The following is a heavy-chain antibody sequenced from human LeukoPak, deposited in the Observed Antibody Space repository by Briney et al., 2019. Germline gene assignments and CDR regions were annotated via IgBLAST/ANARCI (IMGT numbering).Heavy chain of an antibody. V-gene: IGHV1-18*01. CDR1: GYTLTSYA. CDR3: ARGRPTTSIAAAGVNWFDP. J-gene: IGHJ5*02. Sequence: ASVKVSCKASGYTLTSYAISWVRQAPGQGLEWMGWISADNGNTDYAQRFQGRVTMTTDTSTSTAYMELRSLRSEDTAVYYCARGRPTTSIAAAGVNWFDPWGQGTLVTVSS. CDR2: ISADNGNT. D-gene: IGHD6-13*01.